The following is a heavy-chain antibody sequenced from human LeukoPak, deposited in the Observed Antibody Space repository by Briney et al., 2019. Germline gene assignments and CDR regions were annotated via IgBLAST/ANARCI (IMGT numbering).Heavy chain of an antibody. CDR3: ARETYEYLFDY. Sequence: GGSLRLSCAASGFTFSSYWMHWVRQAPGKGLVWVSRINSDGSSTSYADSVKGRFTISRDNAKNTLYLQMNSLRAEDTAVYYCARETYEYLFDYWGQGTLVTVSS. V-gene: IGHV3-74*01. D-gene: IGHD2/OR15-2a*01. CDR1: GFTFSSYW. CDR2: INSDGSST. J-gene: IGHJ4*02.